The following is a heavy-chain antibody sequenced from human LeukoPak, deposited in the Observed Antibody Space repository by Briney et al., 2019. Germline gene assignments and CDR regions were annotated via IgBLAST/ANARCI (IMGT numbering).Heavy chain of an antibody. CDR3: AKGPYSSSWYLGY. V-gene: IGHV3-30*18. CDR2: ISYDGSNK. Sequence: GGSLRLSCAASGFTFSSYGMRWVRQAPGKGLEWVAVISYDGSNKYYADSVKGRFTISRDNSKNTLYLQMNSLRAEDTAVYYCAKGPYSSSWYLGYWGQGTLVTVSS. J-gene: IGHJ4*02. D-gene: IGHD6-13*01. CDR1: GFTFSSYG.